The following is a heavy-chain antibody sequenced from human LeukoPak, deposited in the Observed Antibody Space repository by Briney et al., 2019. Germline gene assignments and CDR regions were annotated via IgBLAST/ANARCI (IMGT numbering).Heavy chain of an antibody. CDR1: GFTFSSYS. D-gene: IGHD4-17*01. V-gene: IGHV3-21*01. J-gene: IGHJ4*02. CDR2: ISSSSSYI. Sequence: GGSLRLSCAASGFTFSSYSMNWVRQAPGKGLEWVSSISSSSSYIYYADSVKGRFTISRDNAKNSLYLQMNSLRAEDTAVYNCARAPGDYRLIDYWGQGTLVTVSS. CDR3: ARAPGDYRLIDY.